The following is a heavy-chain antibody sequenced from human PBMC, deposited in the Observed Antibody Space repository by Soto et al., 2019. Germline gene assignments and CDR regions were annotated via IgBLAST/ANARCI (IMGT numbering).Heavy chain of an antibody. CDR1: GGTFSSYS. CDR3: ARGVPAARDYYYYGMDV. Sequence: VASVKVSCKASGGTFSSYSISWVRHAPGQGLEWMGGIIPIFGTANYAQKFQGRVTITADESTSTAYMELSSLRSEDTAVYYCARGVPAARDYYYYGMDVWGQGTTVTVSS. V-gene: IGHV1-69*13. D-gene: IGHD2-2*01. J-gene: IGHJ6*02. CDR2: IIPIFGTA.